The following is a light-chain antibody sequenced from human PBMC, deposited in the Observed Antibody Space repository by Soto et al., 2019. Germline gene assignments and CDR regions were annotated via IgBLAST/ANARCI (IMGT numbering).Light chain of an antibody. CDR3: SSYTRTTTFVV. CDR2: QVY. Sequence: QPALTQPPSASGSPGQSVTISCTGTSSDVGTYNYVSWYQHHPGKAPKLIIYQVYSRPSGVSNRFSGSKFGNTASLSISGLQADDEADYYCSSYTRTTTFVVFGGGTQLTVL. J-gene: IGLJ3*02. CDR1: SSDVGTYNY. V-gene: IGLV2-14*01.